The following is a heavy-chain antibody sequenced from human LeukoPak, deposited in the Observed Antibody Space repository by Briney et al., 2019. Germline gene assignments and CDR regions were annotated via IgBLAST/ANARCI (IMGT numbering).Heavy chain of an antibody. V-gene: IGHV3-23*01. J-gene: IGHJ4*02. CDR2: ISSSGGNT. Sequence: PGGSLRLSCEAPGFSFSVSAMCWVRQASGGGLEGGSLISSSGGNTYYVDSVKGRFTVSRDSSKNTLHLQMNSLRAEDTAVYYCARDIELSCWGQGTLVTVSS. D-gene: IGHD1-26*01. CDR1: GFSFSVSA. CDR3: ARDIELSC.